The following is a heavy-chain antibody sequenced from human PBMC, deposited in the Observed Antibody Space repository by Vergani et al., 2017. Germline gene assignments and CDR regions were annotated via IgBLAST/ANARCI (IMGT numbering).Heavy chain of an antibody. V-gene: IGHV3-7*03. J-gene: IGHJ3*02. Sequence: EVQLVESGGDLVQPGGSLRLSCSASGFTFSSYWMSWVRQAPGKGLEWVANIKQDGSEKYYVDSVKGRFTISRDNAKNSLYLQMNSLRAEDTAVYYCATNRQAGALDAFDIWGQGTMVTVSS. CDR3: ATNRQAGALDAFDI. CDR2: IKQDGSEK. D-gene: IGHD6-19*01. CDR1: GFTFSSYW.